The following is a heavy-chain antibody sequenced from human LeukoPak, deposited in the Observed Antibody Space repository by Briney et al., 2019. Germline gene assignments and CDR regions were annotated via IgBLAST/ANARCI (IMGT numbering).Heavy chain of an antibody. CDR3: ARANSFDSSGYYSDY. CDR2: IRSKTYRGTT. J-gene: IGHJ4*02. D-gene: IGHD3-22*01. CDR1: GFTFGNYA. Sequence: GGSLRLSCTASGFTFGNYALSWFRQAPGKGLEWVAFIRSKTYRGTTEYAASVKGRFTISRDDSKSIAYLQMNSLKTEDTAVYYCARANSFDSSGYYSDYWGQGTLVTVSS. V-gene: IGHV3-49*03.